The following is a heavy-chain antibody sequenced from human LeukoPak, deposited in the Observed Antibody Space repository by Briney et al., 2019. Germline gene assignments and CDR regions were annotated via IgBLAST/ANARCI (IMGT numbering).Heavy chain of an antibody. Sequence: PGGSLRLSCAASGFTFSSYGMHWVRQAPGKGLEWVAVISYDGSDKYYADSVKGRFTISRDSSKNTLYLQMNSLRAEDTAVYYCAKQRYSSGRDPPLDDYWGQGTLVTVSS. CDR1: GFTFSSYG. V-gene: IGHV3-30*18. J-gene: IGHJ4*02. D-gene: IGHD6-25*01. CDR2: ISYDGSDK. CDR3: AKQRYSSGRDPPLDDY.